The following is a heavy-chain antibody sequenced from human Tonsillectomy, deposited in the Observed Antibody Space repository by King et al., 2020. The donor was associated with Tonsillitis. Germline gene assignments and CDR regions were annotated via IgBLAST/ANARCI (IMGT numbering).Heavy chain of an antibody. CDR2: IYYSGST. CDR3: ARRGSGSAFDY. D-gene: IGHD1-26*01. Sequence: QLQESGPGLVKPSETLSLTCTVSGGSIISYYWSWIRQPPGKGLEWIGYIYYSGSTNYNPSLKSRVTISVDTSKNQFSLKLSSVTAADTAVYYCARRGSGSAFDYWGQGTLVTVSS. J-gene: IGHJ4*02. CDR1: GGSIISYY. V-gene: IGHV4-59*08.